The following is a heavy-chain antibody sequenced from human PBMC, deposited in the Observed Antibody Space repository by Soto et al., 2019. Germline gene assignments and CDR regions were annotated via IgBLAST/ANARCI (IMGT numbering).Heavy chain of an antibody. CDR1: GFTFSNSS. CDR2: INSNSGST. D-gene: IGHD2-2*01. V-gene: IGHV3-23*01. CDR3: AKVARYCSSTSCYGDAFDI. Sequence: GGSLRLSCTASGFTFSNSSMSWVRQAPGKGLEWVCAINSNSGSTYYADSVKGRFTISRDNSKNTLYLQMNSLRAEDTAVYYCAKVARYCSSTSCYGDAFDIWGQGTMVTVSS. J-gene: IGHJ3*02.